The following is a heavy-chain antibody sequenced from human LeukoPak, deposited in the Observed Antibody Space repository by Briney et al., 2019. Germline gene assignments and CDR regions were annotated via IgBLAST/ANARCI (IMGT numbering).Heavy chain of an antibody. CDR3: ARDQGYSSGWQLTFDY. J-gene: IGHJ4*02. CDR1: GYTFTGYY. Sequence: GASVKVSCKASGYTFTGYYMHWVRQAPGQGLEWMGWINPNSGGTNYAQKFQGRVTMTRDTSISTAYMELSRLRSDDTAVYYCARDQGYSSGWQLTFDYWGQGTLVTVSS. V-gene: IGHV1-2*02. D-gene: IGHD6-19*01. CDR2: INPNSGGT.